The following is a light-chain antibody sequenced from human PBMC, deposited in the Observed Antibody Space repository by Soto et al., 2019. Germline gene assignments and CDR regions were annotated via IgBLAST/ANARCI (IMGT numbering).Light chain of an antibody. CDR2: EGS. V-gene: IGLV2-23*01. Sequence: QSALTQPASVSGSPGQSITISCTGTSSDVGSYNLVSWYQQHPGKAPKLMIYEGSKRHSGVYNRFSGSNSGNTASLTISGLQAEDEADYYCCSYAGSSTFVFGTGTKVTVL. CDR1: SSDVGSYNL. CDR3: CSYAGSSTFV. J-gene: IGLJ1*01.